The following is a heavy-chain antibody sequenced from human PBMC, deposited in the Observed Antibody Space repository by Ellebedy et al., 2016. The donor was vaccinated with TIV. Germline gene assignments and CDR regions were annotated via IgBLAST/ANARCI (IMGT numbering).Heavy chain of an antibody. CDR3: AKAGGGGTPDDY. V-gene: IGHV3-30*18. CDR1: GFMFNTYA. D-gene: IGHD1-7*01. CDR2: ISYDSGNK. Sequence: GESLKISCAASGFMFNTYAMHWVRQAPGKGLEWVAIISYDSGNKFYTDSVKGRFTVSRDNAKNTLYLHLNGLRVADTAIYYCAKAGGGGTPDDYWGQGTLVTVSS. J-gene: IGHJ4*02.